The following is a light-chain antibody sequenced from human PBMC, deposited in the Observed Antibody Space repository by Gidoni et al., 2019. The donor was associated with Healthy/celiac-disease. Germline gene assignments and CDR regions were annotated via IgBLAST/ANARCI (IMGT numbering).Light chain of an antibody. CDR2: AAS. CDR1: QSISSY. Sequence: DIQMTQSPSSLSASVGDRVTITCRASQSISSYLNGYQQKPGTAPKLLIYAASSLQRGVPSRFRGSGSGTDFTLTISSLQPEDFATYYCQQSYSTPPTFXQXTKVEIK. CDR3: QQSYSTPPT. J-gene: IGKJ1*01. V-gene: IGKV1-39*01.